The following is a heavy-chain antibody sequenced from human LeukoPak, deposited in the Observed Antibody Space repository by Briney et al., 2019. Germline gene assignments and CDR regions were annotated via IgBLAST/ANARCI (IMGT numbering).Heavy chain of an antibody. CDR3: ARYYYDSSGSYYFDY. Sequence: SETLSLTCTVSGGSISSYYWSWIRQPPGKGLEWIGYIYYSRSTNYNPSLKSRVTISVDTSKNQFSLKLSSVTAADTAVYYCARYYYDSSGSYYFDYWGQGTLVTVSS. D-gene: IGHD3-22*01. CDR2: IYYSRST. J-gene: IGHJ4*02. CDR1: GGSISSYY. V-gene: IGHV4-59*08.